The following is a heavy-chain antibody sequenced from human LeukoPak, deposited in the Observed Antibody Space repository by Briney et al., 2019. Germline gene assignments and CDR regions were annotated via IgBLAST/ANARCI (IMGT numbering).Heavy chain of an antibody. J-gene: IGHJ4*02. Sequence: SQTLSLTCTVSADSISRGSYYWTWIRQPAGKGLEWIGHIYTSGSTNYNPSLKSRVTISVDTSKNQFSLKLSSVTAADTAVHYCAREFSYWGRGTLVTISS. CDR2: IYTSGST. V-gene: IGHV4-61*09. CDR1: ADSISRGSYY. CDR3: AREFSY.